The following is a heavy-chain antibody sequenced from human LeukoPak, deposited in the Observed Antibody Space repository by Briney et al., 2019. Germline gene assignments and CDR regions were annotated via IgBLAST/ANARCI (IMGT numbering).Heavy chain of an antibody. CDR1: GYSITSSSW. CDR3: ARKENVYYYFDY. Sequence: SETLSLTCAVSGYSITSSSWWGWIRPPPGKGLEWIGYIYHSGTTYYNPSLQSRVTMSVDTSKNQFSLKLSSVTAVDTAVYYCARKENVYYYFDYWGQGTLVTVSS. D-gene: IGHD3-10*01. J-gene: IGHJ4*02. CDR2: IYHSGTT. V-gene: IGHV4-28*01.